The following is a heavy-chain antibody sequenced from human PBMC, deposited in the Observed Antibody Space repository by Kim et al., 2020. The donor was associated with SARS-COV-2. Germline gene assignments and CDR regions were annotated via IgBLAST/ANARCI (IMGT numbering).Heavy chain of an antibody. J-gene: IGHJ4*02. CDR3: AVGPLTLYQLPNS. D-gene: IGHD2-2*01. CDR2: IKSKTDGGTT. V-gene: IGHV3-15*01. Sequence: GGSLRLSCAASGFTFSNAWMSWVRQAPGKGLEWVGRIKSKTDGGTTDYAAPVKGRFTISRDDSKNTLYLQMNSLKTEDTAVYYCAVGPLTLYQLPNSWGQGTLVTVSS. CDR1: GFTFSNAW.